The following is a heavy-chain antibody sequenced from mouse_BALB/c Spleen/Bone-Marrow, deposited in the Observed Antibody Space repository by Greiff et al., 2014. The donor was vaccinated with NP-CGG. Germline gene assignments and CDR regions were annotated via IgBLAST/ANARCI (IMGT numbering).Heavy chain of an antibody. CDR1: GYNFTSYW. D-gene: IGHD1-1*01. Sequence: QVQLKQSGAELVKPGASVKLSCKASGYNFTSYWMYWVIQRPGQGLEWIGEINPRSGRTKYNEKFKSRATLTVDKSSSTAYMQLSSLTSEASAVYYCARGLYGDMDYWGPGTSVTVSS. V-gene: IGHV1S81*02. CDR2: INPRSGRT. J-gene: IGHJ4*01. CDR3: ARGLYGDMDY.